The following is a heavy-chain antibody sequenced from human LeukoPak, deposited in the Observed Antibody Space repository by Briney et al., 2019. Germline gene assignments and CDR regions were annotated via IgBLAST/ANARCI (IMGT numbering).Heavy chain of an antibody. D-gene: IGHD2-21*02. CDR3: ARHEAYCGGDCYLDY. J-gene: IGHJ4*02. CDR1: GGSISSFY. V-gene: IGHV4-59*08. CDR2: IYYSGST. Sequence: SETLSLTCTVSGGSISSFYWSWIRQPPGKGLEWLGYIYYSGSTNYNPSLKSRVTISVDTSKNQFSLKLSSVTAADTAVYYCARHEAYCGGDCYLDYWGQGTLVTVSS.